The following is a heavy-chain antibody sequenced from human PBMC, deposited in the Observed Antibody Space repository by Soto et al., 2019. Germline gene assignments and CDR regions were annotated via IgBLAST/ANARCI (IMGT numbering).Heavy chain of an antibody. J-gene: IGHJ4*02. CDR3: ARDLSYGLCYY. Sequence: QVQLVQSGAEVKKPGASVKVSCKASGYTFTSYGISWVRQAPGQGLEWMGWISAHNGNTKYAQKLQGRVTMTTATSTSTAYMALRSLRADDTAVYYCARDLSYGLCYYWGQGTLVTVSS. D-gene: IGHD5-18*01. V-gene: IGHV1-18*01. CDR2: ISAHNGNT. CDR1: GYTFTSYG.